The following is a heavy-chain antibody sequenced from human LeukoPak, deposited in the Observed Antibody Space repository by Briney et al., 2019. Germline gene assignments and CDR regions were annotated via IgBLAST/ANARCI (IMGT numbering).Heavy chain of an antibody. D-gene: IGHD4-17*01. CDR1: GYTLTDYY. CDR3: ARDFSDYGDLNWFDP. V-gene: IGHV1-2*02. CDR2: INPNSGGT. Sequence: ASVKVSCMASGYTLTDYYMHWVRQAPGQGLEWMGWINPNSGGTNFAQKFQGRVTMTRDASISTAYLELSRLRSDDTAVYSCARDFSDYGDLNWFDPWGQGTLVTVSS. J-gene: IGHJ5*02.